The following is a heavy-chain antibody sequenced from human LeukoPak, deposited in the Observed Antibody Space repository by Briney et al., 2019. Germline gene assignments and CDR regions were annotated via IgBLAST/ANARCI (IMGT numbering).Heavy chain of an antibody. CDR1: GFTFSSYG. V-gene: IGHV3-53*01. J-gene: IGHJ4*02. Sequence: GGSLRLSCAASGFTFSSYGMSWVRQAPGKGLEWVSVIYSGGSTYYADSVKGRFTISRDNSKNTLYLQMNSLRAEDTAVYYCAREDLRFGGVHYWGQGTLVTVPS. CDR2: IYSGGST. CDR3: AREDLRFGGVHY. D-gene: IGHD3-16*01.